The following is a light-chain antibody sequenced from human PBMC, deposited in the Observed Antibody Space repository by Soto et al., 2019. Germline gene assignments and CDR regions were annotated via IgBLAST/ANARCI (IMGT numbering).Light chain of an antibody. V-gene: IGKV1-5*03. Sequence: DTTMTQSPSTLSGSVGDRVTISCRASQTISSWLAWYQQRPGKAPKLLIYKASTLKSGVPSRFSGSGSGTDFTLTISRLEPEDFAVYYCQQYGSLPITFGQGTRLEIK. CDR1: QTISSW. CDR2: KAS. CDR3: QQYGSLPIT. J-gene: IGKJ5*01.